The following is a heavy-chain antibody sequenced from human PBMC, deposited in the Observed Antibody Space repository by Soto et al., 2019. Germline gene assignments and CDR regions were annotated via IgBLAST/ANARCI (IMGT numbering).Heavy chain of an antibody. D-gene: IGHD6-13*01. J-gene: IGHJ4*02. V-gene: IGHV1-46*01. CDR1: GYTFTNYY. CDR2: INPSGGST. Sequence: QVQLVQSGAEVKNPGASVKVSCKASGYTFTNYYIHWVRQAPGQGLEWMAIINPSGGSTNYAQKFQGRVTLARDTFTNTVYMELSSLRSEDTAMYYCARGLAAGDYWGQGTLVTVSS. CDR3: ARGLAAGDY.